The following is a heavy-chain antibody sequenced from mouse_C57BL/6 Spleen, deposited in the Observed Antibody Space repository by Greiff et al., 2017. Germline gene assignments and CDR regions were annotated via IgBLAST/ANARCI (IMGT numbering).Heavy chain of an antibody. Sequence: VKLQESGAELVKPGASVKISCKASGYAFSSYWMNWVKQRPGKGLEWIGQIYPGDGDTNYNGKFKGKATLTADKSSSTAYMQLSSLTSEDSAVYFCARGGDSSGYYYFDYWGQGTTLTVSS. CDR1: GYAFSSYW. CDR2: IYPGDGDT. D-gene: IGHD3-2*02. J-gene: IGHJ2*01. V-gene: IGHV1-80*01. CDR3: ARGGDSSGYYYFDY.